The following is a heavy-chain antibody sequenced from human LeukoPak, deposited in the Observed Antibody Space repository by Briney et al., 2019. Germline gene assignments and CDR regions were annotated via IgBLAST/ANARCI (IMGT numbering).Heavy chain of an antibody. CDR1: GFTFSSYA. V-gene: IGHV3-23*01. CDR2: ISGSGSDT. CDR3: AKDLGGEGGSGFPGY. D-gene: IGHD3-10*01. Sequence: QPGGSLRLSCAASGFTFSSYAMSWVRQVPGKGLEWVSAISGSGSDTYYADSVKGRFTISRDNSKSTLYLQMNSLRAEDTAVYYCAKDLGGEGGSGFPGYWGQGTLVTVSS. J-gene: IGHJ4*02.